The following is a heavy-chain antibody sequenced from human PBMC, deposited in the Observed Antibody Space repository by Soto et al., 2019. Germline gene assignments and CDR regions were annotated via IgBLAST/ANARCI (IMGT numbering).Heavy chain of an antibody. CDR3: TREVQPGVRREYDY. J-gene: IGHJ4*02. CDR2: IDSGGSRT. D-gene: IGHD1-1*01. Sequence: GSLRLSCEASAFTLGSHTMNWVRQAPGKGLEWVSSIDSGGSRTFYADTVKGRFTISRDNAKNSLFLQMNSLRAEDTAVYFCTREVQPGVRREYDYWGQGTLVTVSS. V-gene: IGHV3-21*01. CDR1: AFTLGSHT.